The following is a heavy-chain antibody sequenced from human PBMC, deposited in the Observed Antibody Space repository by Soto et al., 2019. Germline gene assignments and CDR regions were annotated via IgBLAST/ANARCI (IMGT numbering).Heavy chain of an antibody. CDR1: GFTFSSYD. CDR2: IGSGDGA. CDR3: TKASGSYLSFPWFDP. Sequence: PGGSLRLSCAASGFTFSSYDMHWVRQATGKGLEWVSAIGSGDGAFYADSVKGRFSISRDNSKNTLYLQMNSLRVEDTAVYYCTKASGSYLSFPWFDPWGQGTLVTVS. D-gene: IGHD1-26*01. J-gene: IGHJ5*02. V-gene: IGHV3-13*01.